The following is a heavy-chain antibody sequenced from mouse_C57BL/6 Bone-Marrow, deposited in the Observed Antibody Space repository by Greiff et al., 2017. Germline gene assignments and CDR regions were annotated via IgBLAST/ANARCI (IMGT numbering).Heavy chain of an antibody. J-gene: IGHJ1*03. CDR3: AREDDGYRYFDV. CDR2: LDPSDSYT. D-gene: IGHD2-3*01. V-gene: IGHV1-69*01. Sequence: QVQLQQPGAELVMPGASVKLSCKASGYTFTSYWMHWVKQRPGQGLEWIGELDPSDSYTNYNQKFKGKSTLTVDKSSSTAYMQLSSLTSEDSAVYYCAREDDGYRYFDVWGTGTTVTVSS. CDR1: GYTFTSYW.